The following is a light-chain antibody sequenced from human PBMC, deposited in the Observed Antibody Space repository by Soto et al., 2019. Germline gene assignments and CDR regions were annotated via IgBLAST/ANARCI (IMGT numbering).Light chain of an antibody. CDR2: KAS. V-gene: IGKV1-5*03. CDR1: QRISSW. J-gene: IGKJ1*01. CDR3: QQYNSYWT. Sequence: DIQMTQSPSTLSASVGDRVTITCRASQRISSWLARYQQKPGKAPKLLIYKASSLESGVPSRFSGSGSGTEFTLTISSLQPDDFATYYCQQYNSYWTFGQGTKVEIK.